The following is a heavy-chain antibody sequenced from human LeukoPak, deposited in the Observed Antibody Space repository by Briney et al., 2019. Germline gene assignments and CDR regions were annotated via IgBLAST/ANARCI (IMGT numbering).Heavy chain of an antibody. Sequence: GGSLRLSFAASGFTFSSYSMNWVRQAPGKGLEWVSYISSSSSTIYYADSVKGRFTISRDNAKNSLYLQMNSLRAEDTAVYYCARDDYYDSSGSFADYWGQGTLVTVSS. CDR2: ISSSSSTI. V-gene: IGHV3-48*04. D-gene: IGHD3-22*01. CDR1: GFTFSSYS. CDR3: ARDDYYDSSGSFADY. J-gene: IGHJ4*02.